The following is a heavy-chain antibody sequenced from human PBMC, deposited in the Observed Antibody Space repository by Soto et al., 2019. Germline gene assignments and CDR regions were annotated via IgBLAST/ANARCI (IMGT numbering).Heavy chain of an antibody. Sequence: PVGSLRLSCAASGFTFSSYSMNWVRQAPGEGLEWVSSISSSSSYIYYADSVKGRFTISRDNAKNSLYLQMNSLRAEDTAVYYCARGGVVVAAIDKDYWGQGTLVTVSS. D-gene: IGHD2-15*01. J-gene: IGHJ4*02. CDR1: GFTFSSYS. CDR3: ARGGVVVAAIDKDY. V-gene: IGHV3-21*01. CDR2: ISSSSSYI.